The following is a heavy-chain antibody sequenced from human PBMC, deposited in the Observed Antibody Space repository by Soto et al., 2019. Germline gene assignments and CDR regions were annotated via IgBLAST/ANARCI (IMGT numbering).Heavy chain of an antibody. Sequence: PSETLSLTCTVSGGSISSGGYYWSWIRQHPGKGLEWIGYIYYSGSTYYNPSLKSRVTISVDTSKNQFSLKLSSVTAADTAVYYCARVRYCSSTSCSRARWFDPWGQGTLVTVSS. CDR3: ARVRYCSSTSCSRARWFDP. V-gene: IGHV4-31*03. CDR2: IYYSGST. D-gene: IGHD2-2*01. J-gene: IGHJ5*02. CDR1: GGSISSGGYY.